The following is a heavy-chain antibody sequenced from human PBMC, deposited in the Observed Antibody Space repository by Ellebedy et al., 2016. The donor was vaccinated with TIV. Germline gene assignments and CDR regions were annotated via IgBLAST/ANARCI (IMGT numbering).Heavy chain of an antibody. Sequence: PGGSLRLSCAASGFTFSDYWMHWVRQAPGKGLVWVSRIDGDGKPATFADSVKGRFTISRDNVKNTVHLQMNSLTAEDTAVYYCARAEFVRYGHFVYWGQGTLVSVSS. V-gene: IGHV3-74*01. J-gene: IGHJ4*02. CDR2: IDGDGKPA. CDR3: ARAEFVRYGHFVY. CDR1: GFTFSDYW. D-gene: IGHD1-1*01.